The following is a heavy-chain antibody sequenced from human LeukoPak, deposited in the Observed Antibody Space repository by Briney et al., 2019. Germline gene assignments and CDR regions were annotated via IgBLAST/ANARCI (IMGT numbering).Heavy chain of an antibody. CDR2: IKQDETER. J-gene: IGHJ3*01. Sequence: GGSLRLSCAASGFTFSNNWVTWVRQAPGKGLEWVANIKQDETERYYVDSVKGRFTISRDNAENSVYLQMNSLRVEDTAMYYCARGKAVDVWGQGTMVTVSS. V-gene: IGHV3-7*04. CDR3: ARGKAVDV. CDR1: GFTFSNNW.